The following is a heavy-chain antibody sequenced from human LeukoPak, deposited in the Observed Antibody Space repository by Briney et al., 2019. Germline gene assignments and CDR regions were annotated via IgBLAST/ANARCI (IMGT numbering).Heavy chain of an antibody. CDR2: ISGSGGST. D-gene: IGHD3-22*01. V-gene: IGHV3-23*01. CDR3: AKGRLDYYYDSSGYYPGTWFDP. CDR1: GFTFSSYA. J-gene: IGHJ5*02. Sequence: GGSLRLSCAASGFTFSSYAMHWVRQAPGKGLEWVSAISGSGGSTYYADSVKGRFTISRDNSKNTLYLQMNSLRAEDTAVYYCAKGRLDYYYDSSGYYPGTWFDPWGQGTLVTVPS.